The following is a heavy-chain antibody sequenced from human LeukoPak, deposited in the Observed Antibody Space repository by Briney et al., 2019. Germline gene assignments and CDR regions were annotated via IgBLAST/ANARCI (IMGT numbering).Heavy chain of an antibody. Sequence: ASVKVSCKASGYTFTSYDINWVRQATGQGLEWMGWMNPNSGDTDYAQKFQGRVTITRNTSISTAYMELSSLRSEDTAVYYCARSRYCSSTSCRRFDPWGQGTLVTVSS. CDR2: MNPNSGDT. J-gene: IGHJ5*02. CDR3: ARSRYCSSTSCRRFDP. CDR1: GYTFTSYD. D-gene: IGHD2-2*01. V-gene: IGHV1-8*03.